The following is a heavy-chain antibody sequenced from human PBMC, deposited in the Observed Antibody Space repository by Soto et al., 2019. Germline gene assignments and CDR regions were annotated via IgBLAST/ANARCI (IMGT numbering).Heavy chain of an antibody. Sequence: QVQLQESGPGLVKPSETLSLTCTVSGGSISSYYWSWIRQPPGKGLEWIGFIFYSGSTSYNPSLKIPVTISIYTSEYQFSLKLNSVTAADTAVYYCASMIGDPVLRFDSWGQGTLVAVSS. CDR2: IFYSGST. D-gene: IGHD3-10*02. J-gene: IGHJ5*01. CDR3: ASMIGDPVLRFDS. CDR1: GGSISSYY. V-gene: IGHV4-59*01.